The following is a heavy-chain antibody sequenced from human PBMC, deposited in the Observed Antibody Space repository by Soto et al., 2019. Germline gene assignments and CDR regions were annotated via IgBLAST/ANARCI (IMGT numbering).Heavy chain of an antibody. D-gene: IGHD2-2*01. J-gene: IGHJ4*02. V-gene: IGHV4-59*08. CDR3: ARHHGDIVIVPYYYFDY. Sequence: SETLSLTCTVSSGSISSYYWSWIRQPPGKGLEWIGYIYYSGSTNFNPSLKSRVTISVDTSKNQFSLKLSSVTAADTAVYYCARHHGDIVIVPYYYFDYWGQGTLVTVSS. CDR2: IYYSGST. CDR1: SGSISSYY.